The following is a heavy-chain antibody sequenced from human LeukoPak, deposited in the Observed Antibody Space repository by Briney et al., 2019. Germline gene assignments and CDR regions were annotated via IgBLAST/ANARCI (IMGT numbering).Heavy chain of an antibody. CDR1: GGSITGISYY. D-gene: IGHD3-9*01. J-gene: IGHJ6*03. Sequence: SETLSLTCTVSGGSITGISYYWNWLRQPPGKELEWIGRIYQTGNADYKPSLKSRVTISVDTTNNQFSLRLSSITAADTAVYYCARGLDYVDVWGKGITVSVSS. CDR3: ARGLDYVDV. V-gene: IGHV4-39*02. CDR2: IYQTGNA.